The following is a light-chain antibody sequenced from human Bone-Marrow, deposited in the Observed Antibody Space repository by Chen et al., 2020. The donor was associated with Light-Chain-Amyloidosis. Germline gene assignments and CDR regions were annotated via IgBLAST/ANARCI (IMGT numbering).Light chain of an antibody. Sequence: NFMLTQPHSVSESPGKTVIISCTRSSGSIATNYVQWYQQRPGSSPTTVIYEDDQRPSGVPDRFSGSVDRSSISADLTISGLRTDEEADYYCQSYQGSSQGVFGGGTKLSVL. CDR1: SGSIATNY. CDR2: EDD. V-gene: IGLV6-57*01. J-gene: IGLJ3*02. CDR3: QSYQGSSQGV.